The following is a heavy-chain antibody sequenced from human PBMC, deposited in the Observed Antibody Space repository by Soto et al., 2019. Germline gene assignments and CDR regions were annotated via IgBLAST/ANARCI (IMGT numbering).Heavy chain of an antibody. CDR3: ARGFQSWYYYGSGRPPHWFDP. Sequence: GASVKVSCKASGYTFTGYYMHWVRQAPGQGLEWMGWINPNSGGTNYAQKFQGWVTMTRDTSISTAYMELSRLRSDDTAVYYCARGFQSWYYYGSGRPPHWFDPWGQGTLVTVSS. V-gene: IGHV1-2*04. D-gene: IGHD3-10*01. J-gene: IGHJ5*02. CDR1: GYTFTGYY. CDR2: INPNSGGT.